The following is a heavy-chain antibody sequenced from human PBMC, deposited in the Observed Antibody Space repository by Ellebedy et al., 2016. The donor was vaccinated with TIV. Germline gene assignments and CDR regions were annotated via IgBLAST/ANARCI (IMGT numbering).Heavy chain of an antibody. Sequence: GGSLRLSCAASGLTFSSMHWVRQAPGKGLEWVAVISHDGSNKYYADSVKGRFTISRDNSKNTLFLQMNSLRAEDTAVYYCARDDYGESGGMGVWGQGTTVTVSS. CDR1: GLTFSS. CDR3: ARDDYGESGGMGV. CDR2: ISHDGSNK. V-gene: IGHV3-30*03. J-gene: IGHJ6*02. D-gene: IGHD4-17*01.